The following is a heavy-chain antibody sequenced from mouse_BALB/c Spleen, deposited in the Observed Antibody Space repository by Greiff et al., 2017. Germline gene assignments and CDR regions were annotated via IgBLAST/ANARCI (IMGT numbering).Heavy chain of an antibody. CDR3: ASHYYGQAWFAY. D-gene: IGHD1-2*01. J-gene: IGHJ3*01. V-gene: IGHV3-2*02. CDR2: ISYSGST. CDR1: GYSITSDYA. Sequence: EVQGVESGPGLVKPSQSLSLTCTVTGYSITSDYAWNWIRQFPGNKLEWMGYISYSGSTSYNPSLKSRISITRDTSKNQFFLQLNSVTTEDTATYYCASHYYGQAWFAYWGQGTLVTVSA.